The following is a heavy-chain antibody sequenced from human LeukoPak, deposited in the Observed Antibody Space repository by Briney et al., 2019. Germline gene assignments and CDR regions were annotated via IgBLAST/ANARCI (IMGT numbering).Heavy chain of an antibody. D-gene: IGHD3-3*01. Sequence: SGTLSLTCAVYGGSFSGYYWSWIRQPPGKGLEWIGEINHSGSTNYNPSLKSRVTISVDTSKNQFSLKLSSVTAADTAVYYCARDPLRDFWSGPMDVWGKGTTVTVSS. J-gene: IGHJ6*04. CDR1: GGSFSGYY. V-gene: IGHV4-34*01. CDR3: ARDPLRDFWSGPMDV. CDR2: INHSGST.